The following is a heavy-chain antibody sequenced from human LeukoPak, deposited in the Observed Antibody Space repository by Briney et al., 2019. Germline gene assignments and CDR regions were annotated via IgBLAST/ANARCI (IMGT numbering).Heavy chain of an antibody. Sequence: ASVKVSCKASGYTFTSYAMNWVRQAPGRGLEWMGWINTSTGNPTYAQGFTGRFVFSLDTSVSTAYLQISSLKAEDTAVYYCARDPRFRGYLTPDYWGQGTLVTVSS. CDR3: ARDPRFRGYLTPDY. D-gene: IGHD2-2*03. V-gene: IGHV7-4-1*02. CDR2: INTSTGNP. CDR1: GYTFTSYA. J-gene: IGHJ4*02.